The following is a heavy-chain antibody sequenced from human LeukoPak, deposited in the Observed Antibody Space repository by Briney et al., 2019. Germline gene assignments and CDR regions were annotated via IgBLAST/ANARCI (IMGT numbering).Heavy chain of an antibody. CDR2: IYYIGST. D-gene: IGHD3-22*01. Sequence: SETLSLTCTVSSGSISSGAYYWSWIRQHPGMGLEWIGYIYYIGSTYYNPSLKSRVTISVDTSKNQFSLKLSSVTAADTAMYYCARSSSRHYYYFDYWGQGTLVTVSS. V-gene: IGHV4-31*03. J-gene: IGHJ4*02. CDR1: SGSISSGAYY. CDR3: ARSSSRHYYYFDY.